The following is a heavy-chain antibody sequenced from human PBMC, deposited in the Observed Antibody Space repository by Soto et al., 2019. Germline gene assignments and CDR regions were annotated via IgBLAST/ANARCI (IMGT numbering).Heavy chain of an antibody. J-gene: IGHJ3*02. CDR3: ARGRYSSGWPEGNAFDI. V-gene: IGHV1-69*06. CDR2: IIPIFGTA. Sequence: QVQLVQSGAEVKKPGSSVKVSCKASGGTFSSYAISWVRQAPGQGLEWMGGIIPIFGTANYAQKFQGRVTITADKSTSTAYMELSSLRSEDTAVYYRARGRYSSGWPEGNAFDIWGQGTMVTVSS. D-gene: IGHD6-19*01. CDR1: GGTFSSYA.